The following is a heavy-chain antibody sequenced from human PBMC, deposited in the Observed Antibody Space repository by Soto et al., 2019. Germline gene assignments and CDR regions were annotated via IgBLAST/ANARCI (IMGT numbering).Heavy chain of an antibody. D-gene: IGHD4-17*01. CDR2: VYYRGRS. V-gene: IGHV4-39*01. Sequence: SETLSLTCTVSGGSVTNSSYYWGWIRQSPGKGLEWIGSVYYRGRSYSKSSVKSRVTISVDTSKNQFSLNFNSVTASDTALYYCVSQRTTVLTQAYFDYWGPGALVTAPQ. CDR3: VSQRTTVLTQAYFDY. J-gene: IGHJ4*02. CDR1: GGSVTNSSYY.